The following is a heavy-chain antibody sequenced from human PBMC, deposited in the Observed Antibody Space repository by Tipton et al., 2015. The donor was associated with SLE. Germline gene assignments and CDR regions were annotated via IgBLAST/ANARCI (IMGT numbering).Heavy chain of an antibody. J-gene: IGHJ6*03. CDR3: ARELPGATSYYYYMDV. CDR2: IYYRGTT. Sequence: TLSLTCSVSGGSITNYYWSWIRQPPGKGLEWIGYIYYRGTTNYNPSLKSRVTMSVDTSKNQFSLKLSSVIAADTAVYYCARELPGATSYYYYMDVWGKGTTVTISS. CDR1: GGSITNYY. V-gene: IGHV4-59*12. D-gene: IGHD2-2*01.